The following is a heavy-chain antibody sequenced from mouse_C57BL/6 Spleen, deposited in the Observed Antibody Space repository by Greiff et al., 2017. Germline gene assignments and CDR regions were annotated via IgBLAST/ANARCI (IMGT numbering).Heavy chain of an antibody. J-gene: IGHJ2*01. D-gene: IGHD2-14*01. V-gene: IGHV5-6*01. CDR1: GFTFSSYG. CDR3: ARTGGNYFDY. CDR2: ISSGGSYT. Sequence: EVKLVESGGDLVKPGGSLKLSCAASGFTFSSYGMSWVRQTPDKRLEWVATISSGGSYTYYPDSVKGRFTISRDNAKNTLYLQMSSLKSEDTAMYYCARTGGNYFDYWGQGTTLTVSS.